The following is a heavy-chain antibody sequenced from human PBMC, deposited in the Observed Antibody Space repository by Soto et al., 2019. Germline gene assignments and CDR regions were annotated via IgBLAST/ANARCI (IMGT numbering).Heavy chain of an antibody. V-gene: IGHV1-18*01. CDR2: ISGYNDKT. J-gene: IGHJ4*02. CDR3: ARDRDTIFGVVITSFDY. Sequence: ASVKVSCTASGYTFTSYGINWVRQAPGQGLEWMGWISGYNDKTNYAQKLQGRVTMTTHTSTSTAYMELRSLRSDDTAVYYCARDRDTIFGVVITSFDYWGQGTLVTVSS. D-gene: IGHD3-3*01. CDR1: GYTFTSYG.